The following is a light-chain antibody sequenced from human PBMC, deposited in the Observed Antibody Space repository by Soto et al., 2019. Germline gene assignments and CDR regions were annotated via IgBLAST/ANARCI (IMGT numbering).Light chain of an antibody. CDR2: SNN. V-gene: IGLV1-44*01. Sequence: QSVLTQPPSASGTPGQRVTISGSGSSSNIGSNTVSWYQQLPQRAPKLLIFSNNQRPSGVPDRVSGYKSGTSASLAISGLQSEDEADDDCATWADGLNAYVFGTGTKVTVL. J-gene: IGLJ1*01. CDR3: ATWADGLNAYV. CDR1: SSNIGSNT.